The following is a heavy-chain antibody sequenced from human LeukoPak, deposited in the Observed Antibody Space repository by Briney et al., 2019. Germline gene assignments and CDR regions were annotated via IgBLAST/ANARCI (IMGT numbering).Heavy chain of an antibody. J-gene: IGHJ4*02. CDR2: IYYSGST. D-gene: IGHD3-16*02. CDR1: GGSISSYY. Sequence: SETLSLTCTVSGGSISSYYWSWIRQPPGKGLEWIGYIYYSGSTNYNPSLKSRVTISVDTSKNQFSLKLSSVTAADTAVYYCARGAYDYVWGSYRVDYWGQGTLVTVSS. CDR3: ARGAYDYVWGSYRVDY. V-gene: IGHV4-59*12.